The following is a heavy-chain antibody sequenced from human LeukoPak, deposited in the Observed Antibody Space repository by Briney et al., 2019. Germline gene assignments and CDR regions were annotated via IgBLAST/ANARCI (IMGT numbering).Heavy chain of an antibody. V-gene: IGHV3-21*01. CDR3: ARENYGSGSWFDY. J-gene: IGHJ4*02. CDR1: GCTFSACN. CDR2: ISSRSSYI. D-gene: IGHD3-10*01. Sequence: GGSLVLSCAASGCTFSACNLNLDLHAPGAGLGWVSLISSRSSYIHYADSVKGRFTISRDNAKNSLYLQMNSLRAEDAAVYYCARENYGSGSWFDYWGQGTLVTVSS.